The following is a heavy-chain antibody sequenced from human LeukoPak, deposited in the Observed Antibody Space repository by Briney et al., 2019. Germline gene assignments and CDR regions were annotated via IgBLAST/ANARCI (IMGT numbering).Heavy chain of an antibody. CDR3: ARESWSDSVAFDI. CDR2: ISGSGGST. Sequence: GGSLKLSCAASGFTFSDFAMHWVRQAPGKGLEWVSVISGSGGSTYYADSVKGRFTISRDSSKRTLYLQMNSLRAEDTAMYYCARESWSDSVAFDIWGLGTMVIVSS. D-gene: IGHD3-3*01. V-gene: IGHV3-23*01. J-gene: IGHJ3*02. CDR1: GFTFSDFA.